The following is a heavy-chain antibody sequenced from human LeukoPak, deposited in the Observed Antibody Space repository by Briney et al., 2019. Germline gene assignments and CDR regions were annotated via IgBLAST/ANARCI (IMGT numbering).Heavy chain of an antibody. V-gene: IGHV3-48*03. D-gene: IGHD3-9*01. CDR1: GFTFSSYG. J-gene: IGHJ4*02. CDR2: ISDSSSTI. Sequence: GGSLRLSCAASGFTFSSYGMNWVRQAPGKGLEWVSYISDSSSTIYYADSVRGRLTISRDNAKNSLYLQMNSLRAEDTAVYYCARWGATGYGDYWGQGTLVTVSS. CDR3: ARWGATGYGDY.